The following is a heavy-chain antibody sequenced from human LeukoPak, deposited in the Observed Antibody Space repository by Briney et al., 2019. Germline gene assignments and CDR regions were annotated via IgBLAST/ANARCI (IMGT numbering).Heavy chain of an antibody. Sequence: SGGSLSLPCGASGFTLCHFGMHWPRHAPGEGREWVADIWSDATNEYYADAVKGRSTISRDNFKNTVSLQMNSMRAEDTAVYYCAKDAQRGFDYSNSLEQWGQGSLVTVSS. V-gene: IGHV3-33*06. CDR3: AKDAQRGFDYSNSLEQ. CDR1: GFTLCHFG. CDR2: IWSDATNE. J-gene: IGHJ4*02. D-gene: IGHD4-11*01.